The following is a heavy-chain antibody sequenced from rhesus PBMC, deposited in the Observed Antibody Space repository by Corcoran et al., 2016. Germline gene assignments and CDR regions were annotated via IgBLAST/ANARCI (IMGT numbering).Heavy chain of an antibody. CDR3: AMDGGYSYSYLGYYFDF. Sequence: QVQLQESGPAVVKPSETLSLTCAVSGGSISSSNWWSWIRQSPGKGQEWIGGIYGCRASTDASPSLTSRVTISIATSRNPFSLELSCVTPAYTSVYYCAMDGGYSYSYLGYYFDFWGKGVLVTVSS. V-gene: IGHV4-93*02. D-gene: IGHD5-12*01. CDR1: GGSISSSNW. J-gene: IGHJ4*01. CDR2: IYGCRAST.